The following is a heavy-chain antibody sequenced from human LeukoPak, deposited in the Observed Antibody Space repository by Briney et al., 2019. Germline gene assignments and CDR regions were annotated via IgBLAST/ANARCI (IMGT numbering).Heavy chain of an antibody. Sequence: GGSLRLSCAASGFTFSSYGMHWVRQAPGKGLEWVAVISYDGSNKYYADSVKGRFTISRDNSKNTLYLQMNSLRAEDTAVYYCAKDYGDYVGLPDYWGQGTLVTVSS. D-gene: IGHD4-17*01. CDR3: AKDYGDYVGLPDY. V-gene: IGHV3-30*18. CDR1: GFTFSSYG. CDR2: ISYDGSNK. J-gene: IGHJ4*02.